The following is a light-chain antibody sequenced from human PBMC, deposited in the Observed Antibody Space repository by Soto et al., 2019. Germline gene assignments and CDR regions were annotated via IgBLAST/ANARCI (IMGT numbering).Light chain of an antibody. J-gene: IGKJ3*01. CDR2: HAS. V-gene: IGKV3-11*01. CDR3: QHRNNRPFS. CDR1: QSFSSY. Sequence: TQSPPTLSSSVGDIVTITCLAIQSFSSYLAWYQQKPGQAPSPLIYHASNRATGTPARFSGSGSGTDLTSPISSLEPEDFAVYSCQHRNNRPFSFGPGTRWIS.